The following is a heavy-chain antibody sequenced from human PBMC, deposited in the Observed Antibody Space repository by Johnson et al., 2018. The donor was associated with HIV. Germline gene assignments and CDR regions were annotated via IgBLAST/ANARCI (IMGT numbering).Heavy chain of an antibody. V-gene: IGHV3-30*03. CDR3: AREWLYDALDI. Sequence: VQLVESGGGVVQPGRSLRLSCAASGFTFNRYGMHWVRQAPGKGLEWVAFISHDERIEYYVGSVKGRFTVSRDNARKSLYLQMNSLRAEDTAGYYCAREWLYDALDIWGQGTMVTVSS. D-gene: IGHD3-22*01. J-gene: IGHJ3*02. CDR2: ISHDERIE. CDR1: GFTFNRYG.